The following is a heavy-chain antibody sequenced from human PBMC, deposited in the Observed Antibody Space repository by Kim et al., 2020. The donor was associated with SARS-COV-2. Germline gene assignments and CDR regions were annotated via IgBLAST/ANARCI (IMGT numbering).Heavy chain of an antibody. J-gene: IGHJ6*02. CDR1: GYTFTSDA. CDR2: INTNTGNP. CDR3: ARGATMVQGVILYYYYGMDV. Sequence: ASVKVSCKASGYTFTSDAMNWVRQAPGQGLEWMGWINTNTGNPTYAQGFTGRFVFSLDTSVSTAYLQISSLKAEDTAVYYCARGATMVQGVILYYYYGMDVWGQGTTVTVSS. V-gene: IGHV7-4-1*02. D-gene: IGHD3-10*01.